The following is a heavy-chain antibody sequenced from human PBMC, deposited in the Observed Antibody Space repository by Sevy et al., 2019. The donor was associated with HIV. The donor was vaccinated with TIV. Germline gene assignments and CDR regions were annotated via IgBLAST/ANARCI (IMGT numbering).Heavy chain of an antibody. CDR3: ARDCSSTTCLWGLDF. V-gene: IGHV3-7*03. J-gene: IGHJ6*02. Sequence: GGSLRLSCAASGFTFSNYWMSWVRQAPGKGLEWVATIKKDGTEKYYVDSVRGRFTISRDNAKNSQYLQMNSLRVEDTALSYCARDCSSTTCLWGLDFWGQGTTVTVSS. CDR1: GFTFSNYW. D-gene: IGHD2-2*01. CDR2: IKKDGTEK.